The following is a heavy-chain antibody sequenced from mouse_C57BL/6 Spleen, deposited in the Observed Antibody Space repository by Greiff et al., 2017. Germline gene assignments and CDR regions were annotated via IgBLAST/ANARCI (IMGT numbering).Heavy chain of an antibody. J-gene: IGHJ3*01. CDR1: GFTFSDYG. CDR3: ARPLYYDYDCAY. Sequence: DVMLVEPGGGLVKPGGSLKLSCAASGFTFSDYGMNWVSQAPEKGLEWVAYISSGSSTIYYADTVKGRFTISRDNAKNTLLLQMTSLRSEDTAMYYCARPLYYDYDCAYWGQGTLVTVSA. CDR2: ISSGSSTI. D-gene: IGHD2-4*01. V-gene: IGHV5-17*01.